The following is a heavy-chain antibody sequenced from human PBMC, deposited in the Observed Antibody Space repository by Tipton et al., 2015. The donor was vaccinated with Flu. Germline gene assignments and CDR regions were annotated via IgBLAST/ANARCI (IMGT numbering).Heavy chain of an antibody. CDR1: GGSIISDNYY. J-gene: IGHJ1*01. V-gene: IGHV4-61*02. D-gene: IGHD6-19*01. Sequence: LRLSCSVSGGSIISDNYYWNWIRQPAGRGLEWIGRIHNSGNSASTNYNPSLKSRVTISIDTSKNQFSLRLSFVTAADTAVYYCAREKDSRGSEYFQQWGQGTLVTVSS. CDR3: AREKDSRGSEYFQQ. CDR2: IHNSGNSAST.